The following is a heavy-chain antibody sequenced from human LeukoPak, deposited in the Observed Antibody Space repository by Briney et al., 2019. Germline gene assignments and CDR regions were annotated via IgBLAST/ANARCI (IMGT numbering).Heavy chain of an antibody. J-gene: IGHJ6*03. CDR1: GFTFSSYG. CDR2: IRYDGSNK. V-gene: IGHV3-30*02. Sequence: PGGSLRLSCAASGFTFSSYGMHWVRQAPGKGLEWVAFIRYDGSNKYYADSVKGRFTISRDNSKNTLYLQMNSLRAEDTAVYYCAKADTGQTYSYYCYMDVWGKGTTVTVSS. D-gene: IGHD3-16*01. CDR3: AKADTGQTYSYYCYMDV.